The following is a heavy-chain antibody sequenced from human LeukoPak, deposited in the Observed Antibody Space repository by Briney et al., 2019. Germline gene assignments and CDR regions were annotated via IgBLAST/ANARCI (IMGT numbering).Heavy chain of an antibody. J-gene: IGHJ4*02. CDR1: GGSISSNSYY. CDR3: ARTRYYYNSRSYGAPYYFDY. V-gene: IGHV4-39*01. CDR2: IYYSEST. Sequence: PSETLSLTCAVSGGSISSNSYYWGWIRQPPGKGLEGIGSIYYSESTYYNPSLKSRVTISVDTSKNQFSLKLSSVTAADTAVYYCARTRYYYNSRSYGAPYYFDYWGQGTLVTVSS. D-gene: IGHD3-10*01.